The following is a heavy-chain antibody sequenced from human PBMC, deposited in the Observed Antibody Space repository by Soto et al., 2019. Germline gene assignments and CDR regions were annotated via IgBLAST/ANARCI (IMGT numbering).Heavy chain of an antibody. J-gene: IGHJ5*02. CDR2: FDLEKGET. CDR1: GYSLTELS. Sequence: ASVKVSCKVSGYSLTELSIHWVRQAPGEGLEGMGGFDLEKGETIYAQKFQGRVTMTEDSPADTPYMQLRSLRSEDTAVYYCAIDDGRRKQFDLWGQATMVTVSS. D-gene: IGHD3-3*01. CDR3: AIDDGRRKQFDL. V-gene: IGHV1-24*01.